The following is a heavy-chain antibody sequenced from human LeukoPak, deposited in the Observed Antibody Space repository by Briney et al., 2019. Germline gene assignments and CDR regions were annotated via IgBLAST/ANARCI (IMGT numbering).Heavy chain of an antibody. CDR2: INHSGST. CDR1: GGSFSGYY. D-gene: IGHD3-3*01. J-gene: IGHJ5*02. CDR3: ARGIPSYYDFWSGQRGTYWFDP. V-gene: IGHV4-34*01. Sequence: SETLSLTCAVYGGSFSGYYWSWIRQPPGKGLEWIGEINHSGSTNYNPSLKSRVTISVDTSKNQFSLKLSSVTAADTAVNYCARGIPSYYDFWSGQRGTYWFDPWGQGTLVTVSS.